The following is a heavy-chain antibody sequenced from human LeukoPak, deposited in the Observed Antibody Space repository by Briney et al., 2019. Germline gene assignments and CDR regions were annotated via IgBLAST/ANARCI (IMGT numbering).Heavy chain of an antibody. CDR3: ARWWELLSWFGP. Sequence: SETLSLTCTVSGGSISSSSYYWGWIRQPPGKGLEWIGSIYYSGSTYYNPSLKSRVTISVDTSKNQFSLKLSSVTAADTAVYYCARWWELLSWFGPWGQGTQVTVSS. CDR2: IYYSGST. J-gene: IGHJ5*02. D-gene: IGHD1-26*01. CDR1: GGSISSSSYY. V-gene: IGHV4-39*01.